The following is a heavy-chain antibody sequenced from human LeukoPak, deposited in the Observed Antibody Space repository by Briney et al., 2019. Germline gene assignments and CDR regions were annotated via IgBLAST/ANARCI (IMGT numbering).Heavy chain of an antibody. CDR2: ISAYNGNT. CDR1: GYTFTSYG. CDR3: ARGGLVVVVAATPSTTPGLLHWLDP. J-gene: IGHJ5*02. D-gene: IGHD2-15*01. Sequence: ASVKVSCKASGYTFTSYGISWVRHPPGQELEWMVWISAYNGNTKYAQKVLGRVTMTTDTSTSTAYMELRSLRSDDTAVYYCARGGLVVVVAATPSTTPGLLHWLDPWGQGTLVTVSS. V-gene: IGHV1-18*01.